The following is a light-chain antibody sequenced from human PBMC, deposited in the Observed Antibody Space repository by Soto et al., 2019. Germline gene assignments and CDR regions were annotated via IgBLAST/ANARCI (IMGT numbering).Light chain of an antibody. CDR2: AAS. J-gene: IGKJ3*01. CDR3: NRSYSTPHS. V-gene: IGKV1-39*01. Sequence: DIQMTQSPSSLSASVGDRVTITCRASQSISSYLDWYQQKPGKAPRLLIYAASSLQSGVPSKFSDNGSETHFNLTISSLQPEDFATYYCNRSYSTPHSCGPGTKVDTK. CDR1: QSISSY.